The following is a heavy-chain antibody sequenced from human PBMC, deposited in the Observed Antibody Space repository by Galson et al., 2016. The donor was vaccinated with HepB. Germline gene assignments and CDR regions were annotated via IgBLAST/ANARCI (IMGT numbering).Heavy chain of an antibody. CDR1: GYTFTIYD. CDR2: ISAYNGNT. V-gene: IGHV1-18*01. CDR3: ARDVVVVAASEGYYYGMDV. Sequence: SVKVSCKASGYTFTIYDISWVRQAPGQGLEWMGWISAYNGNTNYAQTFQGRVTMTTDTSTSTAYLELRSLRSDDTAVYFCARDVVVVAASEGYYYGMDVWGRGTTVTVSS. D-gene: IGHD2-15*01. J-gene: IGHJ6*02.